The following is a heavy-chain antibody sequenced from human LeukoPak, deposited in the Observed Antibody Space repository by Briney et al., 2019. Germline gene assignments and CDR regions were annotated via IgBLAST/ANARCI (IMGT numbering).Heavy chain of an antibody. CDR3: ARSRDGYNFVDY. V-gene: IGHV4-59*01. Sequence: SETLSLTCTVSGGSISDYYWSWIWQPPGKGLEWIGYIYNSESTYYNPSLKSRVTISVDTSKSQFSLKLTSVTAADTAVYYCARSRDGYNFVDYWGQGTLVTVSS. CDR2: IYNSEST. D-gene: IGHD5-24*01. CDR1: GGSISDYY. J-gene: IGHJ4*02.